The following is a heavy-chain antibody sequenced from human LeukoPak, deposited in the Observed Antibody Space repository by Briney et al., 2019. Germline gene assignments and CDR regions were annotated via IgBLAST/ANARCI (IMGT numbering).Heavy chain of an antibody. CDR3: ARVYLGGSSWRLPTYYYYYYMDV. V-gene: IGHV3-7*01. J-gene: IGHJ6*03. CDR2: IKQDGSEK. Sequence: PGGSLRLSCAASGFTFSSYWMSWVRRAPGKGLEWVANIKQDGSEKYYVDSVKGRFTISRDNAKNSLYLQMNSLRAEDTAVYYCARVYLGGSSWRLPTYYYYYYMDVWGKGTTVTVSS. D-gene: IGHD6-13*01. CDR1: GFTFSSYW.